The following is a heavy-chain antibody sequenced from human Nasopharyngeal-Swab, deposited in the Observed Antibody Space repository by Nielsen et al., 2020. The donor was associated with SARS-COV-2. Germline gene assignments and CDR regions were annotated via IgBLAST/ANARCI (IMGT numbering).Heavy chain of an antibody. V-gene: IGHV3-30-3*01. D-gene: IGHD3-16*01. Sequence: GGSLRLSCAASGFTFSSYAMHWVRQAPGKGLEWVAVISYDGSNKYYADSVKGRFTISRDNSKNTLYLQMNSLRAEDTALYYGARDPDVYGGGGEGVFDYWGQGTLVTVSS. CDR2: ISYDGSNK. CDR3: ARDPDVYGGGGEGVFDY. J-gene: IGHJ4*02. CDR1: GFTFSSYA.